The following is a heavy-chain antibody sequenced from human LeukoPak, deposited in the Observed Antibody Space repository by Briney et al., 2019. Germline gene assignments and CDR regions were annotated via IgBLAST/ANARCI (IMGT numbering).Heavy chain of an antibody. D-gene: IGHD3-22*01. Sequence: GGSLRLSCAASGFTFSSYAMSWVRQAPGKGLEWVSAISGSGGSTYYADSVKGRFTISRDNSKNTLYLQMNSLRAEGTAVYYCAKATITYYDSSGYDYWGQGTLVTVSS. CDR2: ISGSGGST. CDR3: AKATITYYDSSGYDY. CDR1: GFTFSSYA. J-gene: IGHJ4*02. V-gene: IGHV3-23*01.